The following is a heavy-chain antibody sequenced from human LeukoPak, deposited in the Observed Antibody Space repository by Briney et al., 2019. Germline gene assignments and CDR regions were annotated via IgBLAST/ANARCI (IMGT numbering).Heavy chain of an antibody. D-gene: IGHD5-24*01. CDR1: GGSISSYY. CDR3: ARDGRWLQLGDAFDI. J-gene: IGHJ3*02. Sequence: PSETLSLTCTVSGGSISSYYWSWFRQPAGKGLEWIGRIYTSGSTNYNPSLKSRVTMSVDTSKNQFSLKLSSVTAADTAVYYCARDGRWLQLGDAFDIWGQGTMVTVSS. V-gene: IGHV4-4*07. CDR2: IYTSGST.